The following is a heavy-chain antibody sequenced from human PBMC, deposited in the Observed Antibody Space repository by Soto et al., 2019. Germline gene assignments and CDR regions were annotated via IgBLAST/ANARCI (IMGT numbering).Heavy chain of an antibody. CDR3: ARARYSSGWYDLDY. J-gene: IGHJ4*02. CDR2: IWYDGSNK. Sequence: QVQLVESGGGVVQPGRSLRLSCAASGLTFSSYGMHWVRQAPGKGLEWVAVIWYDGSNKYYADSVKGRFTISRDNSKNTLYLQMNTLRAEDTAVYYCARARYSSGWYDLDYWGQGTLVTVSS. V-gene: IGHV3-33*01. CDR1: GLTFSSYG. D-gene: IGHD6-19*01.